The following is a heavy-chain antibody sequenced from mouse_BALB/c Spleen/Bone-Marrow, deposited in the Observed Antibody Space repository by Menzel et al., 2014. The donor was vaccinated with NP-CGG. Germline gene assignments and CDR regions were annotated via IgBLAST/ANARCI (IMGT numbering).Heavy chain of an antibody. CDR3: ATMITDWYFDV. CDR2: FDPANGNT. CDR1: GFNIKDTY. D-gene: IGHD2-4*01. J-gene: IGHJ1*01. Sequence: VQRVESGAELVKPGASVKLSGTASGFNIKDTYMHWVKRRPKKGLEGIGRFDPANGNTKYDPKFQGKATITADTSSNTAYLQLSSLTSEDTAVYYCATMITDWYFDVWGAGTTVTVSS. V-gene: IGHV14-3*02.